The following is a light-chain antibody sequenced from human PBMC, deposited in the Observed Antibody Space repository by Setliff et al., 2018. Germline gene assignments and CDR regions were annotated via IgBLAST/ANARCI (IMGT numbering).Light chain of an antibody. J-gene: IGLJ1*01. CDR3: GSYTSINTLLYI. V-gene: IGLV2-14*01. CDR1: SGDVGGYDY. Sequence: QSALTQPASVSGSPGQSITISCTGTSGDVGGYDYVSWYQQHPGKAPKLMIYDVSNRPSGVSNRFSGSKSGNTASLTISGLQAEDEADYCCGSYTSINTLLYIFGTGTKVTVL. CDR2: DVS.